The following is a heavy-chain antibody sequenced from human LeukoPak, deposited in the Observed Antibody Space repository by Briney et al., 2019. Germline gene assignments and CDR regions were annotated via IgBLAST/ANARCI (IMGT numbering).Heavy chain of an antibody. CDR3: ARESIAARVYYYYYMDV. CDR2: INPNSSGT. D-gene: IGHD6-6*01. Sequence: ASVKVSCKASGYTFTGYYMHWVRQAPGQGLEWMGWINPNSSGTNYAQKFQGRVTMTRDTSISTAYMELSRLRSDDTAVYYCARESIAARVYYYYYMDVWGKGTTVTVSS. CDR1: GYTFTGYY. V-gene: IGHV1-2*02. J-gene: IGHJ6*03.